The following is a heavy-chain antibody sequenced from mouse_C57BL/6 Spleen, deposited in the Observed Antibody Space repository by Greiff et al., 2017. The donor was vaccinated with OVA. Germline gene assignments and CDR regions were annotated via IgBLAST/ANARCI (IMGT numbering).Heavy chain of an antibody. CDR2: IDPSDSET. J-gene: IGHJ3*01. V-gene: IGHV1-52*01. Sequence: QVQLRQPGAELVRPGSSVKLSCKASGYTFTSYWMHWVKQRPIQGLEWIGNIDPSDSETHYNQKFKDKATLTVDKSSSTAYMQLSSLTSEDSAVYYCARDYGSSGAWFAYWGQGTLVTVSA. D-gene: IGHD1-1*01. CDR3: ARDYGSSGAWFAY. CDR1: GYTFTSYW.